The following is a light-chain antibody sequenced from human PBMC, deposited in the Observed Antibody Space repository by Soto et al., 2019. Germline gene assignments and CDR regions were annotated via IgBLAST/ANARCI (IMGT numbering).Light chain of an antibody. CDR3: QRYGSSPRA. J-gene: IGKJ1*01. V-gene: IGKV3-20*01. CDR1: QSVSSSY. Sequence: EIVLTQSPGTLSLSPGERATLSCRASQSVSSSYLAWYQQKPGQAPRLLIYGASSRATAIPDRFSGSGSGTDSALTISGLEPEDCAVYYCQRYGSSPRAFGDGTKVEL. CDR2: GAS.